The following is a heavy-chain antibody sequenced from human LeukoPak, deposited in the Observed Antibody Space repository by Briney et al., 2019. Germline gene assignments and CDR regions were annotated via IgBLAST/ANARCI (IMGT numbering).Heavy chain of an antibody. Sequence: SETLSLTCTVSGGSISSYYWTWVRQPAGKGLEWIGRIYTSGSTNYSPSLKSRVTMSVDTSKNEFSLKLNSVTAADTAVYYCAKVGIRISLIVVVFTTADDWYFDLWGRGTLVTVSS. J-gene: IGHJ2*01. CDR1: GGSISSYY. CDR3: AKVGIRISLIVVVFTTADDWYFDL. V-gene: IGHV4-4*07. D-gene: IGHD3-22*01. CDR2: IYTSGST.